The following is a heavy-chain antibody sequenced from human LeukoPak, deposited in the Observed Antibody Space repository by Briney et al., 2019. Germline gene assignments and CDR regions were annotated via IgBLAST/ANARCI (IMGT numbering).Heavy chain of an antibody. CDR3: ATATPNIDYGIIEGFDY. Sequence: ASVKVSCKASGYTFTGYYMHWVRQAPGQGLEWMGWINPNSGGTNYAQKFQGRVTMTRDTSISTAYMELSSLRSDDTAVYYCATATPNIDYGIIEGFDYWGQGTLVTVSS. CDR2: INPNSGGT. V-gene: IGHV1-2*02. D-gene: IGHD4-17*01. J-gene: IGHJ4*02. CDR1: GYTFTGYY.